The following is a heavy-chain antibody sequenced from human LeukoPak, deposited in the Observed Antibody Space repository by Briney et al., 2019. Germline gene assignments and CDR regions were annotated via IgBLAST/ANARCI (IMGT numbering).Heavy chain of an antibody. CDR3: ARGREGFSATVNYYSGMDV. Sequence: SETLSLTCAVYGGSFSGYYWSWIRQPPGKGLEWIGEINHSGSTNYNPSLKSRVTISVDTSKNQFSLKLSSVTAADTAVYYCARGREGFSATVNYYSGMDVWGQGTTVTVSS. D-gene: IGHD4-11*01. V-gene: IGHV4-34*01. CDR1: GGSFSGYY. J-gene: IGHJ6*02. CDR2: INHSGST.